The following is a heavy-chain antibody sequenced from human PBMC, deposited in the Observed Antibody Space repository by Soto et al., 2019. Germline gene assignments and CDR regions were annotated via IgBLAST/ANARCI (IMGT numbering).Heavy chain of an antibody. Sequence: TSETLSLTCTVSGASISSGDYSWSWIRQYPGQGLEWIGDIYYIGTTNYNPSLKSRLTISVDTSKNQFSLKLTSVTAADTAVYYCAKKGYCSSSSCFVGNNWFDPWGQGTRVTVSS. J-gene: IGHJ5*02. V-gene: IGHV4-31*03. CDR2: IYYIGTT. CDR3: AKKGYCSSSSCFVGNNWFDP. D-gene: IGHD2-2*01. CDR1: GASISSGDYS.